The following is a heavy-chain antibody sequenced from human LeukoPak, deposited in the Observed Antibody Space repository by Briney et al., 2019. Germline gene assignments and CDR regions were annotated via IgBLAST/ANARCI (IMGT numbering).Heavy chain of an antibody. CDR1: GFTFSTYS. D-gene: IGHD5-24*01. V-gene: IGHV3-48*04. CDR2: ISSSSSTI. J-gene: IGHJ4*02. Sequence: GGSLRLSCEASGFTFSTYSMNWVRQAPGQGLEWVSYISSSSSTIYYADSVTGRFTISRDNAKNSLYLQMNSLRAEDTAVYYCARDEMATINGQRAAFDYWGQGTLVTVSS. CDR3: ARDEMATINGQRAAFDY.